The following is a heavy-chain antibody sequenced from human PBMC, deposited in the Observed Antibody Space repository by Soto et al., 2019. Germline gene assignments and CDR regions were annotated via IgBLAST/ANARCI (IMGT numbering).Heavy chain of an antibody. V-gene: IGHV4-59*01. D-gene: IGHD6-6*01. J-gene: IGHJ3*02. CDR3: ARDQGGYSSSGNDAFDI. Sequence: SETLSLTCTVSGGSISSYYWSWIRQPPGKGLEWIGYIYYSGSTNYNPSLKSRVTISVDTSKNQFSLKLSSVTAADTAVYYCARDQGGYSSSGNDAFDIWGQGTMVTVSS. CDR2: IYYSGST. CDR1: GGSISSYY.